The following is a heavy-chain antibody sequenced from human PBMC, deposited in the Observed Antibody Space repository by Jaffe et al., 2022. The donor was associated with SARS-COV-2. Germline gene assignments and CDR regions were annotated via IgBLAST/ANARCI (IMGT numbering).Heavy chain of an antibody. CDR2: ISTSGTTI. D-gene: IGHD3-10*01. J-gene: IGHJ5*02. CDR1: GFTFSDYY. CDR3: ARDRYYASGSYYTRDP. Sequence: QVQLVESGGGLVKPGGSLRLSCAASGFTFSDYYMSWIRQAPGKGLEWVSYISTSGTTIYYADSVKGRFTISRDNAKNSLYLQMNSLRAEDTAVYYCARDRYYASGSYYTRDPWGQGTLVTVSS. V-gene: IGHV3-11*01.